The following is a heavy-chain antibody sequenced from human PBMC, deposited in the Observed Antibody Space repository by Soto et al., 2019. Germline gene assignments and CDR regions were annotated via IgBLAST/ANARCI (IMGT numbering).Heavy chain of an antibody. V-gene: IGHV3-33*01. D-gene: IGHD1-26*01. CDR1: GFIFSTYG. J-gene: IGHJ4*02. Sequence: QVQLVESGRGVVQPGRSLRLSCAASGFIFSTYGMHWVRQAPGKGLEWVAVIWHDGSNKYYAESVKGRFTISRDNSKNMLYLQMNSLRADDTAVYYCARAVGPFDYWGQGTLVTVSS. CDR2: IWHDGSNK. CDR3: ARAVGPFDY.